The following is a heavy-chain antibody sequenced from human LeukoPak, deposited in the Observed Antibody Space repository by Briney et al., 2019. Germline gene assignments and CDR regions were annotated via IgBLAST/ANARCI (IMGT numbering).Heavy chain of an antibody. D-gene: IGHD6-19*01. CDR3: ATRDISSGWSFDY. Sequence: SETLSLTCTVSSGSISNYHWSWLRQPAGKGLEWIGQIHTSGSTNYNPPLKSRVTMSIDTPENQFSLTIRSVTAADTAVYYCATRDISSGWSFDYWGQGTLVTVSS. J-gene: IGHJ4*02. CDR1: SGSISNYH. CDR2: IHTSGST. V-gene: IGHV4-4*07.